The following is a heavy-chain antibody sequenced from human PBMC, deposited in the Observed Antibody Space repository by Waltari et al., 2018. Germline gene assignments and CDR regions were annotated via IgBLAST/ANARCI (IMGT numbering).Heavy chain of an antibody. CDR3: ARPVSGSYYDY. V-gene: IGHV3-7*03. Sequence: VQLQESGPGLVKPSETLSLTCTVSGGSISSSSYYWGWIRQPPGKGLEWVANIKQDGSEKYYVDSVKGRFTISRDNAKNSLYLQMNSLRAEDTAVYYCARPVSGSYYDYWGQGTLVTVSS. D-gene: IGHD1-26*01. CDR1: GGSISSSSYY. CDR2: IKQDGSEK. J-gene: IGHJ4*02.